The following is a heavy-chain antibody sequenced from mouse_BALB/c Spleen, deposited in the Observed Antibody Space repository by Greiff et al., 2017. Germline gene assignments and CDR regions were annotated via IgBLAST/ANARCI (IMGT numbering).Heavy chain of an antibody. D-gene: IGHD1-1*01. Sequence: EVQGVESGTVLARPGASVKMSCKASGYTFTSYWMHWVKQRPGQGLEWIGAIYPGNSDTSYNQKFKGKAKLTAVTSTSTAYMELSSLTNEDSAVYYCTRRHYGSSYEGFHFDYWGQGTTLTVSS. V-gene: IGHV1-5*01. J-gene: IGHJ2*01. CDR1: GYTFTSYW. CDR3: TRRHYGSSYEGFHFDY. CDR2: IYPGNSDT.